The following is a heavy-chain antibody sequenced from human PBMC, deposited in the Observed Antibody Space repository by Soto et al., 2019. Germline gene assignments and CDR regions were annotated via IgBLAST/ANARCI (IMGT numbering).Heavy chain of an antibody. J-gene: IGHJ5*02. V-gene: IGHV4-59*01. Sequence: SETLSLTCTVSGGSISSYYWSWIRQPPGKGLEWIGYIYYSGSTNYNPSLKSRVTISVDTSKNQFSLKLSSVTAADTAVYYCARGGWNYVPDHWGQGTLVTVSS. CDR3: ARGGWNYVPDH. CDR1: GGSISSYY. CDR2: IYYSGST. D-gene: IGHD1-7*01.